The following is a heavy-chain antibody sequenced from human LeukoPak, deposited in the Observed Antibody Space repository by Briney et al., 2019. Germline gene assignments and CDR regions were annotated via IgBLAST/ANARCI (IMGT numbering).Heavy chain of an antibody. CDR1: GFTFSDYA. Sequence: PGGSLRLSCAASGFTFSDYAMGWVRQVPGKGLEWVSIITDDGATTYYADSVKGRFTLSRDNSKNTLYLQMNSLRADDTAVYYCARVQQLANFDYWGQGTLVTVSS. J-gene: IGHJ4*02. V-gene: IGHV3-23*01. CDR2: ITDDGATT. CDR3: ARVQQLANFDY. D-gene: IGHD6-13*01.